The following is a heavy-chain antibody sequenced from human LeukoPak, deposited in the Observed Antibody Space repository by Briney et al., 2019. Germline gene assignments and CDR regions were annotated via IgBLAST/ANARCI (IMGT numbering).Heavy chain of an antibody. CDR3: AKPRGEVNEGF. J-gene: IGHJ4*02. CDR1: GFTFTSYA. D-gene: IGHD3-10*01. Sequence: PGGSLRLSCAASGFTFTSYAMSWVRQVPGKGLEFVSVITSSGGSTNYADSVKGRFTVSRDNSKNTLCLEMNSLRAEDAAIYYCAKPRGEVNEGFWGQGTLVTVSS. V-gene: IGHV3-23*01. CDR2: ITSSGGST.